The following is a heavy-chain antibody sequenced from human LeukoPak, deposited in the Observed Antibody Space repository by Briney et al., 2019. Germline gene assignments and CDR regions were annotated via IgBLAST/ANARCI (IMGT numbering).Heavy chain of an antibody. CDR2: ISGGAGST. J-gene: IGHJ4*02. CDR1: GFTFSSSA. CDR3: AKVTRIAVARDYFDY. D-gene: IGHD6-19*01. V-gene: IGHV3-23*01. Sequence: GGSLRLSCAASGFTFSSSAMSWVRQAPGKGLEWVSTISGGAGSTYYADSVKGRFTISRDNSKNTLYVQMNSLRVEDTAVYYCAKVTRIAVARDYFDYWGQGTLVTVSS.